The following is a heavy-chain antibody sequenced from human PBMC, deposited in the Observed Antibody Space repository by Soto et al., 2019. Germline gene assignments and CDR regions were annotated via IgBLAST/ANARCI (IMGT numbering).Heavy chain of an antibody. CDR3: ASLIPVYSSSWYPPPYYYYGMDV. CDR1: GGTFSSYA. Sequence: QVQLVQSGAEVKKPGSSVKVSCKASGGTFSSYAISWVRQAPGQGLEWMGGIIPIFGTANYAQKFQGRVTITADESTSTAYMELSSLISEDTAVYYCASLIPVYSSSWYPPPYYYYGMDVWGQGTTVTVSS. J-gene: IGHJ6*02. V-gene: IGHV1-69*12. CDR2: IIPIFGTA. D-gene: IGHD6-13*01.